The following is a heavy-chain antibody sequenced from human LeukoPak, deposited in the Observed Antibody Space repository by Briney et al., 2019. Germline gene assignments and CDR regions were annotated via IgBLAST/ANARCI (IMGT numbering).Heavy chain of an antibody. D-gene: IGHD6-19*01. CDR2: VDYSGTI. J-gene: IGHJ4*02. Sequence: PSETLSLTCSVFGGSISSGSLFWSWIRQLPGKGLGWLGYVDYSGTIYYNSSLEGRLTLSVDTSNNQFSLDLRSMTAADTAVYYCARGRLARIPYFDSWGQGALVAVSS. V-gene: IGHV4-31*03. CDR3: ARGRLARIPYFDS. CDR1: GGSISSGSLF.